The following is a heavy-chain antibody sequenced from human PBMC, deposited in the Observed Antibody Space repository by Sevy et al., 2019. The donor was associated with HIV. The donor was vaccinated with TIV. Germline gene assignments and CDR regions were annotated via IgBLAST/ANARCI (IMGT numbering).Heavy chain of an antibody. V-gene: IGHV3-23*01. CDR1: EFIFNDAW. CDR2: ISGSGGST. J-gene: IGHJ4*02. D-gene: IGHD3-10*01. Sequence: GGSLRLSCVASEFIFNDAWMHWVRQAPGKGLEWVSAISGSGGSTYYADSVKGRFTISRDNSKNTLYLQMNSLRAEDTAVYYCAKDLIRFGELYFDYWGQGTLVTVSS. CDR3: AKDLIRFGELYFDY.